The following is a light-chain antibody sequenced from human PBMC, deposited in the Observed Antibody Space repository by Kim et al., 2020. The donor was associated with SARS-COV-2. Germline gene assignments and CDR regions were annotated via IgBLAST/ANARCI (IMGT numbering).Light chain of an antibody. CDR2: QDS. Sequence: VSVSPGQTASITCSGDKLGNKYVCWYQQKPGHSPVLVIYQDSKRPSGIPARFSGSNSGNTATLTISGTQAMDEADYYCQAWDSSVVFGGGTKLTVL. CDR3: QAWDSSVV. J-gene: IGLJ2*01. CDR1: KLGNKY. V-gene: IGLV3-1*01.